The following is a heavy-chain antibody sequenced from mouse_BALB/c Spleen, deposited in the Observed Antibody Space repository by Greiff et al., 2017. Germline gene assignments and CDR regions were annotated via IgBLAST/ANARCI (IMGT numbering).Heavy chain of an antibody. D-gene: IGHD2-14*01. V-gene: IGHV5-17*02. J-gene: IGHJ4*01. CDR2: ISSGSSTI. Sequence: EVQVVESGGGLVQPGGSRKLSCAASGFTFSSFGMHWVRQAPEKGLEWVAYISSGSSTIYYADTVKGRFTISRDNPKNTLFLQMTSLRSEDTAMDYCARSRRYDDAMDYWGQGTSVTVSS. CDR3: ARSRRYDDAMDY. CDR1: GFTFSSFG.